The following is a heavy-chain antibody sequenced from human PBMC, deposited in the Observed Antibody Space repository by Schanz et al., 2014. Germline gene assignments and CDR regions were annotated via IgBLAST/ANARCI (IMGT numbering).Heavy chain of an antibody. CDR1: GFTFTNYA. CDR2: ISDSGDTA. J-gene: IGHJ4*02. Sequence: EVQLVESGGGLVQPGKSLRLSCAASGFTFTNYAMSWVRQAPGKGLEWVSLISDSGDTAYYADSVKGRFTISRDNAKSSLYLQMNSLRVEDTAVYYCAASSGWHPSTDYWGQGTLVTVSS. CDR3: AASSGWHPSTDY. D-gene: IGHD6-19*01. V-gene: IGHV3-23*04.